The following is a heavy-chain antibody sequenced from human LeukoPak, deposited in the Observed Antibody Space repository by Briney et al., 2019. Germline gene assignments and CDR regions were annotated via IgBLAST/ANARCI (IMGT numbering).Heavy chain of an antibody. CDR1: GYTFTGYY. CDR3: ARANDYNFELDY. CDR2: INPNSGGT. V-gene: IGHV1-2*04. D-gene: IGHD4-11*01. J-gene: IGHJ4*02. Sequence: ASVKVSCKASGYTFTGYYMHWVRQAPGQGLEWMGWINPNSGGTNYAQKFQGWVTMTRDTSISTAYMELSRLRSDDTAVYYCARANDYNFELDYWGQGTLVTVSS.